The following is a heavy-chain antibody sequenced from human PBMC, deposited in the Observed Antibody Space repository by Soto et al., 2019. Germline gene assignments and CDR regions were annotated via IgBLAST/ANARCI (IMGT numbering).Heavy chain of an antibody. V-gene: IGHV3-23*01. CDR3: AKSYGYDFWSGYSRYYFDY. CDR1: GFTFSSYA. D-gene: IGHD3-3*01. J-gene: IGHJ4*02. Sequence: GGSLRLSCAASGFTFSSYAMSWVRQAPGKGLEWVSAISGSGGSTYYADSVKGRFTISRDNSKNTLYLQMNSLRAEDTAVYYCAKSYGYDFWSGYSRYYFDYWGQGTLVTVSS. CDR2: ISGSGGST.